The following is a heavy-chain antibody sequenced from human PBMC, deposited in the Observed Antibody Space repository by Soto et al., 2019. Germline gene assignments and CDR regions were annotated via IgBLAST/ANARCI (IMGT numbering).Heavy chain of an antibody. J-gene: IGHJ3*02. CDR3: AIEFRYSGYDSGHDAFDI. CDR1: GYSFTSYW. Sequence: GVSLQIPCKGSGYSFTSYWIGRVRQMPGKGLEWMGIIYPGDSDTRYSPSFQGQVTISADKSISTAYLQWSSLKASDTAMYYCAIEFRYSGYDSGHDAFDIWGQGTMVTVSS. V-gene: IGHV5-51*01. CDR2: IYPGDSDT. D-gene: IGHD5-12*01.